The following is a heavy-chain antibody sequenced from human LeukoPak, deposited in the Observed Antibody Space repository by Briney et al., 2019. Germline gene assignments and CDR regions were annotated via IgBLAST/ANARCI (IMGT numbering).Heavy chain of an antibody. CDR2: IYTSGST. Sequence: KSSETLSLTCTVSGNSISSGDYYWSWIRQPAGKGLEWIGRIYTSGSTTYNPSLKSRVTMSVDTSKNQFSLKLSSVTAADTAVYYCARDKRVAVAGTYIYYYYMDVWGNGTTVTISS. CDR1: GNSISSGDYY. V-gene: IGHV4-61*02. D-gene: IGHD6-19*01. J-gene: IGHJ6*03. CDR3: ARDKRVAVAGTYIYYYYMDV.